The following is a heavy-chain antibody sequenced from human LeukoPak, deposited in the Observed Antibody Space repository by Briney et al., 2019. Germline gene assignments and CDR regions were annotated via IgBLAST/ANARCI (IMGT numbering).Heavy chain of an antibody. D-gene: IGHD7-27*01. CDR2: INPNSGGT. V-gene: IGHV1-2*02. Sequence: ASVKVSCKASGYTFTGYYMHWVRQAPGQGLEWMGWINPNSGGTNYAQKFQGRVTTTRDTSISTAYMELSSLRSEDTAVYYCATPGRLGIPFDDWGQGTLVTVSS. CDR3: ATPGRLGIPFDD. J-gene: IGHJ4*02. CDR1: GYTFTGYY.